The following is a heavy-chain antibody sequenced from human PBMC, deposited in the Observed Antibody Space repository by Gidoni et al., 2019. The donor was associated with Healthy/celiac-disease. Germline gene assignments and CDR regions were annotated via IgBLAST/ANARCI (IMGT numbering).Heavy chain of an antibody. J-gene: IGHJ4*02. CDR3: ARDRGSHYFGSGSYFDY. Sequence: HVHLVESGRGVVQPGRSLRPSCPAPGFTFSSYAMHWVRQAPGKGLEWVAVIAYDGSNKYFADSVKGRFTISRDNSQNTLYLKMNSLRAEDTAVFYCARDRGSHYFGSGSYFDYWGQGTLVTVSS. CDR2: IAYDGSNK. CDR1: GFTFSSYA. V-gene: IGHV3-30-3*01. D-gene: IGHD3-10*01.